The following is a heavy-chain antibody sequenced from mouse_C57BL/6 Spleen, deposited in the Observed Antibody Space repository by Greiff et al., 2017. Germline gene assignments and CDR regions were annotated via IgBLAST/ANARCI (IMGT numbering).Heavy chain of an antibody. CDR3: ARDDTPFNY. J-gene: IGHJ2*01. CDR2: INPNNGGT. CDR1: GYTFTDYY. V-gene: IGHV1-26*01. Sequence: VQLQQSGPELVKPGASVKLSCKASGYTFTDYYMHWVKQSHGQSLEWIGDINPNNGGTSYNQKFKGKATLTVDKSSSTAYMELRSLTSEDSAVYYCARDDTPFNYWGQGTTLTVSS.